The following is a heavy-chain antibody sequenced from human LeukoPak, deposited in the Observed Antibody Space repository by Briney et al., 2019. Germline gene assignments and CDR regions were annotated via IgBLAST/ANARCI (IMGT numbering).Heavy chain of an antibody. V-gene: IGHV4-34*01. CDR1: GGSFSGYY. J-gene: IGHJ6*03. CDR3: ARGRGYCSSTSCYIRYYYYYMDV. D-gene: IGHD2-2*02. Sequence: SETLSLTCAVYGGSFSGYYWSWIRQPPGKGLEWIGEINHSGSTNYNPSLKSRVTISVDTSKNQFSLKLSSVTAADTAVYYCARGRGYCSSTSCYIRYYYYYMDVWGKGTTVTVSS. CDR2: INHSGST.